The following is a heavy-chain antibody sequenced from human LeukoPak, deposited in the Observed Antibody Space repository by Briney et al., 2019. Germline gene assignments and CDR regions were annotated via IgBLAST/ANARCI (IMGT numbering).Heavy chain of an antibody. J-gene: IGHJ3*02. Sequence: ASVKVSCKASGGTFSSYTISWVRQAPGQGLEWMGRIIPILGIANYAQKFQGRVTITADKSTSAAYMELSSLRSEDTAVYYCASWIPTENAFDIWGQGTMVTVSS. CDR2: IIPILGIA. CDR3: ASWIPTENAFDI. V-gene: IGHV1-69*02. CDR1: GGTFSSYT. D-gene: IGHD4-17*01.